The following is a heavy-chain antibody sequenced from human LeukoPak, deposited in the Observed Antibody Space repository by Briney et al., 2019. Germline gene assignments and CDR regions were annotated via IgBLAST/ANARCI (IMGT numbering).Heavy chain of an antibody. D-gene: IGHD3-22*01. Sequence: GGSLRLSCAASGFTFSSYAMSWVRQASGKGLEWVSAISGSGGSTYYADSVKGRFTISRDNSKNTLYLQMNSLRAEDTAVYYCAKDPLQYYYDSSGFDYWGQGTLVTVSS. J-gene: IGHJ4*02. V-gene: IGHV3-23*01. CDR2: ISGSGGST. CDR3: AKDPLQYYYDSSGFDY. CDR1: GFTFSSYA.